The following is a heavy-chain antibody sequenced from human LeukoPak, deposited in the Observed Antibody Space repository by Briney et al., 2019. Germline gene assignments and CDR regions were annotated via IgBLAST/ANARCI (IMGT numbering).Heavy chain of an antibody. J-gene: IGHJ6*03. CDR2: MNPDSGDT. V-gene: IGHV1-8*01. Sequence: ASVKVSCKASGNTFNSYDINWVRQATGQGLEWMGWMNPDSGDTGYAPKFQGRVTMTRNTAISTAYMELSSLRSEDTAVYYCARDRDEPPAYYYYMDVWGKGTTVTVSS. D-gene: IGHD1-14*01. CDR3: ARDRDEPPAYYYYMDV. CDR1: GNTFNSYD.